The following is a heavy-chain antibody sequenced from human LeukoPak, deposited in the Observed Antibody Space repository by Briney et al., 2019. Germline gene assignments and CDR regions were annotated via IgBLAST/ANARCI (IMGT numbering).Heavy chain of an antibody. D-gene: IGHD3-16*01. Sequence: GGSLRLSCAASGFTFSSYAMSWVRQAPGKGLEWVSAISGSGGSTYYADSVKGRFTISRDNAKNSLYLQMNSLRAEDTAVYYCARDLRPGGYWGQGTLVTVSS. CDR1: GFTFSSYA. V-gene: IGHV3-23*01. CDR2: ISGSGGST. J-gene: IGHJ4*02. CDR3: ARDLRPGGY.